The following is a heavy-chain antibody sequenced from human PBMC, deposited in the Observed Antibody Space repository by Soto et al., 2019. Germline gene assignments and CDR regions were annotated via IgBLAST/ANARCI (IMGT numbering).Heavy chain of an antibody. V-gene: IGHV1-18*01. CDR1: GYTFTSYG. CDR3: AGEINYYDSSGYRTFDY. J-gene: IGHJ4*02. D-gene: IGHD3-22*01. CDR2: ISAYNGNT. Sequence: QVQLVQSGAEVEKPGASVKVSCKASGYTFTSYGISWVRQAPGQGLEWMGWISAYNGNTNYAQKLQGRVTMTTDTSTSTAYMELRSLRSDDTAVYYCAGEINYYDSSGYRTFDYWGQGTLVTVSS.